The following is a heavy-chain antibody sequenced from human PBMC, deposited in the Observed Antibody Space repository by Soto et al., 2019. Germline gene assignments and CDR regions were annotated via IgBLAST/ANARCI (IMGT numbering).Heavy chain of an antibody. J-gene: IGHJ3*02. CDR1: GFTFTSYS. V-gene: IGHV3-23*01. CDR2: ISSSGGGT. Sequence: EVQLLESGGGLVQPGGSLRLSCAASGFTFTSYSMNWVRQAPGKGLEWVSSISSSGGGTYYAESMKGRFTISRDNYKNTLYLQMNSLRAEDTAIYYCAKTIEQQQLRCAFDIWGQGTMVTVSS. D-gene: IGHD6-13*01. CDR3: AKTIEQQQLRCAFDI.